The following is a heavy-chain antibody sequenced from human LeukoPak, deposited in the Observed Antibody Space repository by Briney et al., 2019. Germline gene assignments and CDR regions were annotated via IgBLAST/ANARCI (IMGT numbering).Heavy chain of an antibody. J-gene: IGHJ4*02. CDR3: AKAQHTALVRHGDY. CDR1: GFTFSSYW. Sequence: PGGSLRLSCAASGFTFSSYWMHWVRQAPGKGLVWVSRMNSDVSSTSYADSVKGRFTISRDTSKNTLYLQMNSLRAEDTAVYYCAKAQHTALVRHGDYWGRGTLVTVSS. V-gene: IGHV3-74*01. CDR2: MNSDVSST. D-gene: IGHD5-18*01.